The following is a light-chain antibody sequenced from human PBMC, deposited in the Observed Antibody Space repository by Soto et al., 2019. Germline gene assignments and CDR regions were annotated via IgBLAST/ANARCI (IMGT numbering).Light chain of an antibody. CDR3: SSYSSSNTGV. Sequence: QSALTQPASVSGSPGQSITISCTGTSSDVGGYNYVSWYQQHPGKAPKLMIYDVSNRPSGVSNRFSGSKSGNTASLPISGLQAEDEADYYCSSYSSSNTGVFGTGTKLTVL. J-gene: IGLJ1*01. V-gene: IGLV2-14*01. CDR2: DVS. CDR1: SSDVGGYNY.